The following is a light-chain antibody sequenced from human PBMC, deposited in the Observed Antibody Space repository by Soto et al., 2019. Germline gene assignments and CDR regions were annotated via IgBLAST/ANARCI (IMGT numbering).Light chain of an antibody. Sequence: QSALTQPASVSGSPGQSITISCTGTSIDVGGYNYVSWYQHHPGKAPKLMIFDVSNRPSGVSNRFSGSKSANTASLTISGPHPEDEADYYCSSYTTSNTRQIVFGTGTKLTVL. CDR3: SSYTTSNTRQIV. CDR1: SIDVGGYNY. CDR2: DVS. J-gene: IGLJ1*01. V-gene: IGLV2-14*03.